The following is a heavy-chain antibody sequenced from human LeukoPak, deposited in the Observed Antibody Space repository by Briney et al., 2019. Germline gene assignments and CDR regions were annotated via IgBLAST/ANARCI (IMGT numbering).Heavy chain of an antibody. J-gene: IGHJ4*02. D-gene: IGHD6-25*01. CDR3: ARDASGHDLPFDY. Sequence: GGSLRLSCAASGFTFSLYEMNWVCQAPVKGLEWVSYISGGGETRYYADSVKGRFTISRDNGKNSLYLQMNSLRAEDTAVYYCARDASGHDLPFDYWGQGTLVTVSS. CDR1: GFTFSLYE. CDR2: ISGGGETR. V-gene: IGHV3-48*03.